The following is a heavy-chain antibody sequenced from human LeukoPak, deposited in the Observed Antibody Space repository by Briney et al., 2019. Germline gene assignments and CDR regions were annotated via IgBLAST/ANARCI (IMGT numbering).Heavy chain of an antibody. CDR1: GFTFSSYE. J-gene: IGHJ4*02. CDR2: ISSSGSTI. V-gene: IGHV3-48*03. CDR3: ARDGYDSSGYYYDVWYFDY. D-gene: IGHD3-22*01. Sequence: PGGSLGLSCAASGFTFSSYEMNWVRQAPGKGLEWVSYISSSGSTIYYADSVKGRFTISRDNAKNSLYLQMNSLRAEDTAVYYCARDGYDSSGYYYDVWYFDYWGQGTLVTVSS.